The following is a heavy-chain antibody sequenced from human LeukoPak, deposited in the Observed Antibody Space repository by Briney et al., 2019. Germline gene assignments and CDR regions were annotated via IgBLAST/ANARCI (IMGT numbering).Heavy chain of an antibody. CDR2: VYHSGGA. CDR3: ARGGAARLHFQN. J-gene: IGHJ1*01. V-gene: IGHV4/OR15-8*01. Sequence: KTSETLSLTCAVSGASIASHSWWSWVRQPPGKGLEWIGEVYHSGGANYKPSLKSRVTISVDTSRNHFSLNLNSVTAADTAVYYCARGGAARLHFQNWGQGTLVTVSS. D-gene: IGHD6-6*01. CDR1: GASIASHSW.